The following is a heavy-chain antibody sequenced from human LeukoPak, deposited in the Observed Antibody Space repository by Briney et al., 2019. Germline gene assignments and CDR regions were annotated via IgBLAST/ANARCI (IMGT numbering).Heavy chain of an antibody. V-gene: IGHV5-51*01. J-gene: IGHJ6*04. CDR1: GYSFTSYR. Sequence: GESLKISCKGAGYSFTSYRYRWVRQMPGKGLEGRGIVYPGDGGTRYGPSFQGQVTISADKSISTAYLQWSSLKASDTAMYYCARHLYSSSWYPYYYYGMDVWGKGTTVTVSS. D-gene: IGHD6-13*01. CDR2: VYPGDGGT. CDR3: ARHLYSSSWYPYYYYGMDV.